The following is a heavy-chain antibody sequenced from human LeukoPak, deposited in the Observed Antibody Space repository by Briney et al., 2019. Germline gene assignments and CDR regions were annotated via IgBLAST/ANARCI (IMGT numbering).Heavy chain of an antibody. V-gene: IGHV7-4-1*02. CDR2: ISTDTGNP. CDR3: ARRGKSFDF. Sequence: ASVKVSCKTSGYTFTVYAINWVRQAPGQGLEWMGWISTDTGNPTYVQDFTGWFVFSLDTSVTTAYLQISSLKAEDTAVYYCARRGKSFDFWGQGTLVTVSS. J-gene: IGHJ1*01. CDR1: GYTFTVYA. D-gene: IGHD3-3*01.